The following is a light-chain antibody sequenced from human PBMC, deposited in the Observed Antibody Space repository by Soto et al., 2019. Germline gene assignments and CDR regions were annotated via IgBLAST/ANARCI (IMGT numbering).Light chain of an antibody. V-gene: IGLV1-40*01. CDR2: GNS. Sequence: QAVVTQPPSVSGAPGQRVTISCTGSSSNIGAGYGVHWYQQLPGTAPKLLIYGNSNRPSGVPDRFSGSKSGTSASLAITGLQAEDEADYYCQSYDSSLSWVFGGGTKLTVL. J-gene: IGLJ3*02. CDR3: QSYDSSLSWV. CDR1: SSNIGAGYG.